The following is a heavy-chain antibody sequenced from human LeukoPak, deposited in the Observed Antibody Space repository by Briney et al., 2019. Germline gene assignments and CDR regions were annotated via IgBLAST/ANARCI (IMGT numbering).Heavy chain of an antibody. V-gene: IGHV3-30*03. CDR3: ARDLVLAYCGGDCYSDAFDI. CDR2: ISDDGGDK. D-gene: IGHD2-21*01. CDR1: GFTFDTYG. J-gene: IGHJ3*02. Sequence: PGRSLRLSCVASGFTFDTYGLHWVRQAPGKGLQWVAVISDDGGDKTYADSVKGRFTISRDNAKNSLYLQMNSLRAEDTAVYYCARDLVLAYCGGDCYSDAFDIWGQGTMVTVSS.